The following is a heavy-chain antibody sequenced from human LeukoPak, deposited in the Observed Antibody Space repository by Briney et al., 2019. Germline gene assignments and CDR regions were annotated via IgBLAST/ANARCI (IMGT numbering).Heavy chain of an antibody. CDR3: ARDTGFPFFDF. Sequence: ASVKVSCKASGYTFTNYGLGWVRQAPGQGLEWLGSVNPNSGVTTYAPKFQGRITTTRDTSISTAYMELNWLTSDDTAVYYCARDTGFPFFDFWGHGALVTVSS. J-gene: IGHJ4*01. V-gene: IGHV1-2*02. CDR1: GYTFTNYG. CDR2: VNPNSGVT.